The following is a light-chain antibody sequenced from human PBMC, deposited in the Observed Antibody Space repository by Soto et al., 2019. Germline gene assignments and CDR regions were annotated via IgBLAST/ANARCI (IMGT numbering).Light chain of an antibody. V-gene: IGLV2-8*01. CDR3: QSYDSSLSGVL. CDR1: SSDIGASNS. J-gene: IGLJ2*01. CDR2: EVT. Sequence: QSALTQPPSASGSPGQSVTISCAGSSSDIGASNSVSWYQQHPGKAPKLLISEVTKRPSGVPDRFSGSKSGNTASLTVSGLQADDEADYYCQSYDSSLSGVLFGGGTKVTVL.